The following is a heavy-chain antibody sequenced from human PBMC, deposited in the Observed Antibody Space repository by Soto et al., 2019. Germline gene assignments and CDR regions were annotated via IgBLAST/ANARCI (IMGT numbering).Heavy chain of an antibody. CDR3: ARPYASKIGDALDL. V-gene: IGHV3-23*01. CDR1: GLTFSVYA. J-gene: IGHJ3*01. D-gene: IGHD2-2*01. Sequence: EVQLLESGGGLVQPGGSLRLSCAASGLTFSVYAMSWVRQVPGKGLEWVSTISESGGSAYYADSVKGRFTISRDNSKNTLYLQMNSLRAEDTAVYYCARPYASKIGDALDLWGQGTMVTVS. CDR2: ISESGGSA.